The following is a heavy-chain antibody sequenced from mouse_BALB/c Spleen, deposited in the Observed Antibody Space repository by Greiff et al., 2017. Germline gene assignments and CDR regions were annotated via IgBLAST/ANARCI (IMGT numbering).Heavy chain of an antibody. Sequence: VKLMESGAELAKPGASVKMSCKASGYTFTSYWMHWVKQRPGQGLEWIGYINPSTGYTEYNQKFKDKATLTADKSSSTAYMQLSSLTSEDSAVYYCARDDYDGVAYWGQGTLVTVSA. J-gene: IGHJ3*01. V-gene: IGHV1-7*01. CDR3: ARDDYDGVAY. D-gene: IGHD2-4*01. CDR1: GYTFTSYW. CDR2: INPSTGYT.